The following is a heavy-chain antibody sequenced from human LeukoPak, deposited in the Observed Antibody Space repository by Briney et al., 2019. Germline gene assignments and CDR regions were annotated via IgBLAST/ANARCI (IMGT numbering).Heavy chain of an antibody. J-gene: IGHJ6*03. CDR1: GYIFTNYY. CDR3: TRDPGLTNFYYYMDV. D-gene: IGHD4-11*01. Sequence: ASVKVSCKASGYIFTNYYMHWVRQAPGQGLEWLGIINPSGGSTTYAQKFQGRVTMTSDMSTSTAYMELSSLISEDTAVYYCTRDPGLTNFYYYMDVWGKGTTVTVSS. CDR2: INPSGGST. V-gene: IGHV1-46*01.